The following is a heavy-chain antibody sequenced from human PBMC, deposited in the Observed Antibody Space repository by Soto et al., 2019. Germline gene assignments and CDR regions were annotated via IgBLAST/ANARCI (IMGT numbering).Heavy chain of an antibody. CDR2: IWYDGSNK. CDR1: GFTFSSYG. CDR3: ARMATSPGAFDI. V-gene: IGHV3-33*01. J-gene: IGHJ3*02. Sequence: GGSLRLSCAASGFTFSSYGMHWVRQAPGKGLEWVAVIWYDGSNKYYADSVKGRFTISRDNSKNTLYLQMNSLRAEDTAVYYCARMATSPGAFDIWGQGTMVTVSS.